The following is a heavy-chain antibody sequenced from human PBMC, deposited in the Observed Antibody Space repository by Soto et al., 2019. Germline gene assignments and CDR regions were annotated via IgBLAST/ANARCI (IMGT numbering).Heavy chain of an antibody. Sequence: PGGSLRLSCAASGFTFSNAWMNWVRQAPGKGLEWVGRIKSKTDGGTTDYAAPVKGRFTISRDDSKNTLYLQMNSLKTEDTAVYYCTSMVGESVYYDSSGYLFDYWGQGTLVTVSS. CDR1: GFTFSNAW. J-gene: IGHJ4*02. D-gene: IGHD3-22*01. CDR3: TSMVGESVYYDSSGYLFDY. CDR2: IKSKTDGGTT. V-gene: IGHV3-15*07.